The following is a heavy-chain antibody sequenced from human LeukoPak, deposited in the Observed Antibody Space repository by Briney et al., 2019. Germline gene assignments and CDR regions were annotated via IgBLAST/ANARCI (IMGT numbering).Heavy chain of an antibody. J-gene: IGHJ4*02. CDR2: IYYSGST. Sequence: PSETLSLTCTVSGGFISSYYWSWLRQPPGKGLEWIGYIYYSGSTNYNPSLKSRVTISVDTSKNQFSLKLSSVTAADTAVYYCARENYYDSSGYFVYWGQGTLVTVSS. D-gene: IGHD3-22*01. V-gene: IGHV4-59*01. CDR1: GGFISSYY. CDR3: ARENYYDSSGYFVY.